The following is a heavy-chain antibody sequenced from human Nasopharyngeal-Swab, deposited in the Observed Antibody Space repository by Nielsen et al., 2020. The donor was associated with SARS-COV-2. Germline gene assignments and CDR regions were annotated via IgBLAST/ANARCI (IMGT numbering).Heavy chain of an antibody. J-gene: IGHJ4*02. V-gene: IGHV4-34*01. Sequence: SETLSLTCAVYGGSFSGYYWSWIRQPPGKGLEWIGEINHSGSTNYNPSPKSRLTISVDTSKNQFPLKLSSVTAADTAVYYCARGSAYSSFDYWGQGTLVTVSS. CDR3: ARGSAYSSFDY. CDR2: INHSGST. D-gene: IGHD6-13*01. CDR1: GGSFSGYY.